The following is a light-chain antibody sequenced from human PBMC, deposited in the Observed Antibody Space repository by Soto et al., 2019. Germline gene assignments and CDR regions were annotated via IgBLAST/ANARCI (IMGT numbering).Light chain of an antibody. J-gene: IGLJ2*01. CDR2: ANN. CDR3: ASWDDSLNGVV. V-gene: IGLV1-44*01. Sequence: QSVLTQPPSASGTPGQTVTISCSGSRSNIGINAVNWYQQLPGTAPKLLIDANNQRPSGVPDRFSGSVSGTSASLAISGLQSEDEADYYCASWDDSLNGVVFGGVTKLTV. CDR1: RSNIGINA.